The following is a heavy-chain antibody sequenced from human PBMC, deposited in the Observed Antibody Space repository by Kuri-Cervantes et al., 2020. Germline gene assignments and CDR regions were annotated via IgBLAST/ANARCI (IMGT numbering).Heavy chain of an antibody. CDR1: GFTFSSYW. J-gene: IGHJ6*03. CDR3: ARMTYMDV. Sequence: GESLKISCAASGFTFSSYWMSWVRQAPGKGLEWVANIKRDGSEKYYVDSVKGRFTISRDNAKNSLYLQMNSLRAEDTAVYYCARMTYMDVWGKGTTVTVSS. CDR2: IKRDGSEK. V-gene: IGHV3-7*02.